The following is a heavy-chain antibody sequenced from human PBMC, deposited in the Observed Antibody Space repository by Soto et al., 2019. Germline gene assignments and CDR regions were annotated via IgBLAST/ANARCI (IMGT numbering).Heavy chain of an antibody. J-gene: IGHJ4*02. D-gene: IGHD3-16*01. CDR2: VSYDGNNK. V-gene: IGHV3-30-3*01. CDR3: ARDRRTADVWGYFDY. CDR1: GFIFSNHA. Sequence: QVQLAESGGGVVQPGRSLRLSCAASGFIFSNHAIHWIRQAPGKGLEWVAAVSYDGNNKYYLDSVKGRFTNSRANSKNTLYLQMNSLRPEDTAIYYCARDRRTADVWGYFDYWGQGTLVTV.